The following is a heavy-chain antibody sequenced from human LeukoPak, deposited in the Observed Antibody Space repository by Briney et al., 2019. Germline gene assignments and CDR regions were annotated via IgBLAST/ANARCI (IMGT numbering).Heavy chain of an antibody. Sequence: PSETLSLTCTVSGGSISSYYWSWIRQPPGKGLEWIGYIYYSGSTNYNPSLKSRVTISVDTSKNQFSLKLSSVTAADTAVYYCARGGGYSGYDNFDYWGQGTLVTVSS. J-gene: IGHJ4*02. CDR3: ARGGGYSGYDNFDY. CDR2: IYYSGST. V-gene: IGHV4-59*01. CDR1: GGSISSYY. D-gene: IGHD5-12*01.